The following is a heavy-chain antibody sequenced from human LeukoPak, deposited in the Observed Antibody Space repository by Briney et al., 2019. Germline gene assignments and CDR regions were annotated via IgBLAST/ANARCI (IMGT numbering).Heavy chain of an antibody. CDR2: FDPEDGET. Sequence: ASVKVSCKASGYTLNELAIHWVRQAPGKGLQWMGGFDPEDGETIYAQKFRGRLTMTEDTSTDTAFMELSSLTSNDTAVYYCTTDLDYWGQGSLVTVSS. J-gene: IGHJ4*02. CDR1: GYTLNELA. V-gene: IGHV1-24*01. CDR3: TTDLDY.